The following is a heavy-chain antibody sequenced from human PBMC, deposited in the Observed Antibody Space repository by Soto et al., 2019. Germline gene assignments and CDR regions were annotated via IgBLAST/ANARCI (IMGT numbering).Heavy chain of an antibody. V-gene: IGHV1-18*01. CDR2: INTYNGMT. Sequence: QVQLVQSGGEVKKPGASVTVSCEASGYTVINYHIPWVRQAPGQGLEWMAWINTYNGMTDYAQKIQGRVTMTRDTSTSTAYMELRNLGSDDTAVYFCAKSPRGEMATDWGQGTLVTVSS. J-gene: IGHJ4*02. CDR1: GYTVINYH. CDR3: AKSPRGEMATD. D-gene: IGHD5-12*01.